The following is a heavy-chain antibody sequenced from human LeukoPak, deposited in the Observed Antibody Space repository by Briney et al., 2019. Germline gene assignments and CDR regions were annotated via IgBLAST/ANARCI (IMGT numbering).Heavy chain of an antibody. Sequence: GGSLRLSCATAGFTFDRYAMSWVRQAPGKGPEWVSAMSGRAGTIYYADSVKGRFTISRDNAKNTLFLQMSSLRVEDTAVYYCAPIEELTLGAFAIWGQGTMVTVSS. CDR1: GFTFDRYA. CDR2: MSGRAGTI. J-gene: IGHJ3*02. D-gene: IGHD1-7*01. V-gene: IGHV3-23*01. CDR3: APIEELTLGAFAI.